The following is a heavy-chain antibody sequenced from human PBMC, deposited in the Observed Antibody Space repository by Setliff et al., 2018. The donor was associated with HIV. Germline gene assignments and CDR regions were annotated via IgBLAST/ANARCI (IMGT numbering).Heavy chain of an antibody. D-gene: IGHD4-17*01. Sequence: SGPTLVNPTQTLRLTCTFSGFSLNTPGVGVGWIRQPPGKALEWLALIYWAGDKRYNPSLKGRATITKDTSKNQVVLKMANMDPVDTATYYCAHRAYYGEFGFWGQGTQVTVSS. CDR1: GFSLNTPGVG. J-gene: IGHJ4*02. CDR3: AHRAYYGEFGF. CDR2: IYWAGDK. V-gene: IGHV2-5*02.